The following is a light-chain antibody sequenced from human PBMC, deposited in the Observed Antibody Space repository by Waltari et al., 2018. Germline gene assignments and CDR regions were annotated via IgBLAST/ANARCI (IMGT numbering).Light chain of an antibody. CDR1: QTASTTD. CDR3: QQYDISPLT. CDR2: GAS. Sequence: SSRASQTASTTDLAWYQQKASQGPPLLNYGASNRATGIPDRFNGSGSATDFSLTIRRLEPEDFAVYYCQQYDISPLTFGGGTKVESK. V-gene: IGKV3-20*01. J-gene: IGKJ4*01.